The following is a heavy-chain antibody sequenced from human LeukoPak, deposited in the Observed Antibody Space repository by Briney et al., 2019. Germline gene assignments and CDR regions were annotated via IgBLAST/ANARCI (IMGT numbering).Heavy chain of an antibody. CDR3: ARLRVSGRYYYYYGMDV. CDR2: IYPGDSDT. Sequence: GESLKISCKGSGYSFTSYWIGWVRQMPGKGLEWMGIIYPGDSDTRYSPSFQGQVTISADKSISTAYLQWSSLKASDTAMYYCARLRVSGRYYYYYGMDVWSQGTTVTVSS. V-gene: IGHV5-51*01. CDR1: GYSFTSYW. J-gene: IGHJ6*02.